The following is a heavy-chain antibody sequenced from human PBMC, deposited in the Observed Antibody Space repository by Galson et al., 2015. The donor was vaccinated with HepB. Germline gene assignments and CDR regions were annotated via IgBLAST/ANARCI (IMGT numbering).Heavy chain of an antibody. CDR1: GFTFSSYT. CDR3: ARDYCSGATCFAFDY. J-gene: IGHJ4*02. CDR2: ISSNGGGT. V-gene: IGHV3-64*01. Sequence: SLRLSCAASGFTFSSYTMHWVRQAPGKGLEYVSAISSNGGGTYYANSVKGRFIISRDNYKNTLYLQMGSLRAEDMAVYYCARDYCSGATCFAFDYWGQGTLVTVSS. D-gene: IGHD2-15*01.